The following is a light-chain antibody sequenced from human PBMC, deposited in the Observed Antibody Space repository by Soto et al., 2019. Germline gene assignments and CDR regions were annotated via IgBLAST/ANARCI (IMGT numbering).Light chain of an antibody. CDR2: GAS. CDR1: QSVSSN. V-gene: IGKV3-15*01. CDR3: QQYNNWPPLT. J-gene: IGKJ4*01. Sequence: IVMTQSPATLSVSPGERATLSCRASQSVSSNLAWYQQKPGQAPRLLIYGASTRATGIPARFSGSGSGTEFTLTISSLQSEDFAVYYCQQYNNWPPLTFGGGTKVEFK.